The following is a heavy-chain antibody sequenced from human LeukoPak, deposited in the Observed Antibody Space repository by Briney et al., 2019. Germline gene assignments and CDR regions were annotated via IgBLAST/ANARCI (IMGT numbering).Heavy chain of an antibody. CDR2: IKQDGSEI. D-gene: IGHD4-17*01. CDR3: ARDYGDYCFDY. Sequence: GGSLRLSCAASGFTLSSYWMSWVRQAPGKGLEWVANIKQDGSEINYVDSVKGRFTISRDNAKNSMLLQMNSLRAEDTAVYYCARDYGDYCFDYWGQGTLVTVSS. CDR1: GFTLSSYW. J-gene: IGHJ4*02. V-gene: IGHV3-7*01.